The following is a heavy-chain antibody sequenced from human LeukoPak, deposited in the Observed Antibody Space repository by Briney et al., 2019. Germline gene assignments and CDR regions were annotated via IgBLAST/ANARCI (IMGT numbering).Heavy chain of an antibody. CDR1: GYTFTGYY. D-gene: IGHD6-6*01. V-gene: IGHV1-2*02. Sequence: GASVKVSCKASGYTFTGYYIHWVRQAPGQGLEWMGWINPNTGGTNYAQKFQVRVTMTRDTSISTAYMELSRLSSDDTAVYYCARDLGHSSSSDWGQGTLVTVSS. CDR2: INPNTGGT. CDR3: ARDLGHSSSSD. J-gene: IGHJ4*02.